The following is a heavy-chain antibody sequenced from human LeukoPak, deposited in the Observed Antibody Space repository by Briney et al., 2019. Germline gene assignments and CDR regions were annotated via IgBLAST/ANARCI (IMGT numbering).Heavy chain of an antibody. J-gene: IGHJ4*02. CDR1: GASISGSGYY. Sequence: PSETLSLTCAVSGASISGSGYYWGWIRQPPGKGLEWIGNIYSSGSTYYNPSLKSRVTISVDTSKNQFSLKLSSVTAADTAVYYCARRRLRYFDYYFDYWGQGTLVTVSS. D-gene: IGHD3-9*01. V-gene: IGHV4-39*07. CDR2: IYSSGST. CDR3: ARRRLRYFDYYFDY.